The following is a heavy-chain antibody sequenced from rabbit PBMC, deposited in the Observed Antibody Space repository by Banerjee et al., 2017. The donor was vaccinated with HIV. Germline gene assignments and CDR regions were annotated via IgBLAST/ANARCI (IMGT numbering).Heavy chain of an antibody. J-gene: IGHJ4*01. CDR3: ARDLAGVIGWNFNF. D-gene: IGHD4-1*01. Sequence: QEQLEESGGGLVKPEGSLTLTCKASGFDLSGYYDMCWVRQAPGKGLEWIACIYDGDGSTWYASWAKGRFTISRSTSLNTVTLQMTSLTAADTATYFCARDLAGVIGWNFNFWGPGTLVTVS. V-gene: IGHV1S47*01. CDR1: GFDLSGYYD. CDR2: IYDGDGST.